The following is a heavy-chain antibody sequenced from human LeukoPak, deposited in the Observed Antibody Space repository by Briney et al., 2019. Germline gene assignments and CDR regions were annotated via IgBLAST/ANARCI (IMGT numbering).Heavy chain of an antibody. CDR1: GGSFNGYY. V-gene: IGHV4-34*01. CDR3: ARRSIAARLFDY. J-gene: IGHJ4*02. Sequence: SEALSLTCAVYGGSFNGYYWSWIRQPPGKGLEWIGEINHSGSTNYNPSLKSRVTISVDTSKNQFSLKLSSVTAADTAVYYCARRSIAARLFDYWGQGTLVTVSS. CDR2: INHSGST. D-gene: IGHD6-6*01.